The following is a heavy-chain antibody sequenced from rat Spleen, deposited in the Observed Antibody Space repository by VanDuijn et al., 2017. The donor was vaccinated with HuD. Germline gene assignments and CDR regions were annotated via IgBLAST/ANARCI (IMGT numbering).Heavy chain of an antibody. J-gene: IGHJ4*01. CDR3: AKGGLDA. V-gene: IGHV5-58*01. CDR1: GFTFSNYW. CDR2: INTDGGST. Sequence: EVQLAESGGGLVQPGRSMKLSCVASGFTFSNYWMYWIRQAPGKGLEWVSSINTDGGSTYYPDSVKGRFTISRDNAENTVYLQMNSLRSEDTATYYCAKGGLDAWGQGASVTVSS. D-gene: IGHD4-4*01.